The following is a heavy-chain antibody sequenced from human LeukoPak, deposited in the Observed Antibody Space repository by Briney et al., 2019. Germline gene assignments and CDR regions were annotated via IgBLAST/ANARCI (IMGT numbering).Heavy chain of an antibody. D-gene: IGHD3-22*01. CDR3: ARGSGYYYDSSGYLQH. CDR2: IYTSGST. V-gene: IGHV4-4*07. CDR1: GGSISSYY. J-gene: IGHJ1*01. Sequence: SETLSLTCTVSGGSISSYYWSWIRQPAGKGLEWIGRIYTSGSTNYNPSLKSRVTMSVDTSKNQFSLKLSSVTAADTAVYYCARGSGYYYDSSGYLQHWGQGTLVTVSS.